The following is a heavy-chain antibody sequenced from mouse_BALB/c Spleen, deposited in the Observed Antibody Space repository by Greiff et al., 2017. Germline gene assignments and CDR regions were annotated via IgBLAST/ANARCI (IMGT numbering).Heavy chain of an antibody. CDR2: INSNGGST. J-gene: IGHJ2*01. V-gene: IGHV5-6-3*01. Sequence: EVKVVESGGDLVKPGGSLKLSCAASGFTFSSYGMSWVRQTPDKRLELVATINSNGGSTYYPDSVKGRFTISRDNAKNTLYLQMSSLKSEDTAMYYCARDRGGCDYWGQGTTLTVSS. CDR3: ARDRGGCDY. D-gene: IGHD3-3*01. CDR1: GFTFSSYG.